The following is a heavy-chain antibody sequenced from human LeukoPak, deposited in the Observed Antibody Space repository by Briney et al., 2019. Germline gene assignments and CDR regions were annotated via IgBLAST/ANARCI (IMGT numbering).Heavy chain of an antibody. CDR1: GFTFSSYS. V-gene: IGHV3-48*01. CDR3: ARPRTVVATIEVLIGDAFDI. Sequence: PGGSLRLSCAASGFTFSSYSMNWVRQAPGKGLEWVSYISSSSSTIYYADSVKGRFTISRDNAKNSLYLQMNSLRAEDTAAYYCARPRTVVATIEVLIGDAFDIWGQGTMVTVSS. CDR2: ISSSSSTI. D-gene: IGHD5-12*01. J-gene: IGHJ3*02.